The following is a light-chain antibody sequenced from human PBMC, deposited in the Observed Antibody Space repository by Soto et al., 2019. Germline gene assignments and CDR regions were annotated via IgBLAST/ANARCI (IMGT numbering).Light chain of an antibody. CDR3: SSYTNTRTLVL. CDR1: TTDVGTYNY. CDR2: EVN. V-gene: IGLV2-14*01. J-gene: IGLJ2*01. Sequence: QSALTQPASVSGSPGQSITISCTGSTTDVGTYNYDSWYQHHPGKAPKLMIYEVNNRPSGLSNRFSGSKAVNTASLTVSGLQAEDEADYYCSSYTNTRTLVLFGGGTKLTVL.